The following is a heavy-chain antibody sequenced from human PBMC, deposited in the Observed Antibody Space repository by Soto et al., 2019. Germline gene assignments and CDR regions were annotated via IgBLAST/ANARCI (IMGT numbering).Heavy chain of an antibody. CDR2: IKQDGSEK. J-gene: IGHJ4*02. CDR1: GVTFSSYW. V-gene: IGHV3-7*05. D-gene: IGHD6-19*01. CDR3: ARDRSIAVAD. Sequence: GGSMRLSCAASGVTFSSYWMSWVRQAPGKGLEWVANIKQDGSEKYYVDSVKGRFTISRDNAKNSLYLQMNSLRAEDTAVYYCARDRSIAVADWGQGTLVTVSS.